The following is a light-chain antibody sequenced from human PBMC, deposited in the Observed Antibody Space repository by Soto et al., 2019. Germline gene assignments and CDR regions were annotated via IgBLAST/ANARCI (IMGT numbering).Light chain of an antibody. CDR2: GNG. CDR1: SSNIGAGHD. V-gene: IGLV1-40*01. Sequence: QAVVTQPPSVSGAPGQRVTISCTGSSSNIGAGHDVHWYQQLPGTAPKLLIYGNGNRPSGVPERFSGSKSGTSASLAITGLQAEDEADYYCQSYDSSPSGSEVFGTGTKLTVL. J-gene: IGLJ1*01. CDR3: QSYDSSPSGSEV.